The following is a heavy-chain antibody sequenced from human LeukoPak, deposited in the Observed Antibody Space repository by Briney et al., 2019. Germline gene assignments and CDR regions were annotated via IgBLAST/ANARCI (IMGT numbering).Heavy chain of an antibody. J-gene: IGHJ4*02. D-gene: IGHD2/OR15-2a*01. V-gene: IGHV4-59*01. Sequence: SETLSLTCTVSGGSISSYYWSWLRQPPGKGLEWIGYIDHSGSASYNPSLKSRVTISVDTSENQFSLWLNSVSAADTAVYYCARDMRSTSNWGQGTLVTVSS. CDR3: ARDMRSTSN. CDR2: IDHSGSA. CDR1: GGSISSYY.